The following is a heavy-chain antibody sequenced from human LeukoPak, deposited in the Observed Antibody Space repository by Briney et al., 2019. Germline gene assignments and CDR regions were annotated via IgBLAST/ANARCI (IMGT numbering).Heavy chain of an antibody. Sequence: PSETLSLTCTVSGGSISSGDYYWSWIRQPPGKGLEWIGYIYYSGSIYYNPSLKSRVTITVDTSKNQFSLKLSSVTAADTAVYYCARVRVNDSGGYYYGPPTYYFDYWGQGTLVTVSS. CDR3: ARVRVNDSGGYYYGPPTYYFDY. J-gene: IGHJ4*02. CDR1: GGSISSGDYY. V-gene: IGHV4-30-4*01. CDR2: IYYSGSI. D-gene: IGHD3-22*01.